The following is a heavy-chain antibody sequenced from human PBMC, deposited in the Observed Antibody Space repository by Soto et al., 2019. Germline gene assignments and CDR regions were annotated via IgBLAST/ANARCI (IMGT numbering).Heavy chain of an antibody. CDR1: GGTFSSYA. CDR3: ASSRSGYDSQYYYYGMDV. CDR2: IIPIFGTA. Sequence: SVKVSCKASGGTFSSYAISWVRQAPGQGLEWMGGIIPIFGTANYAQKFQGRVTITADESTSTAYMELSSLRSEDTAVYYCASSRSGYDSQYYYYGMDVWGQGTTVTAP. V-gene: IGHV1-69*13. J-gene: IGHJ6*02. D-gene: IGHD5-12*01.